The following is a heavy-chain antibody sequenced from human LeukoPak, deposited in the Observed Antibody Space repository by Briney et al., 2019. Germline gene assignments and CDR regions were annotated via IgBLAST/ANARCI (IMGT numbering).Heavy chain of an antibody. CDR3: ARDRRRPQYYFDY. Sequence: GGSLRLSCAASGFTFSSYAMHWVRQAPGKGLEWVAVISYDGSNKYYADSVKGRFTISRDNSKNTLYLQMNSLRAEDTAVYYCARDRRRPQYYFDYWGQGTRVTVSS. CDR2: ISYDGSNK. V-gene: IGHV3-30*04. CDR1: GFTFSSYA. J-gene: IGHJ4*02.